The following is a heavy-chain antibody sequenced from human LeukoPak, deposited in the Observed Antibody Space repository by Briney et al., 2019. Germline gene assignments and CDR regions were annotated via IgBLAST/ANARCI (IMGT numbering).Heavy chain of an antibody. Sequence: SETLSLTCTVSGGSISSGSYYWSWIRQPAGKGLEWIGRIYTSGSTNYNPSLKSRVTISVDTSKNQFSLKLSSVTAADTAVYYCARVNTIGSGSYSGPLDYWGQGTLVTVSS. CDR1: GGSISSGSYY. V-gene: IGHV4-61*02. CDR2: IYTSGST. D-gene: IGHD3-10*01. J-gene: IGHJ4*02. CDR3: ARVNTIGSGSYSGPLDY.